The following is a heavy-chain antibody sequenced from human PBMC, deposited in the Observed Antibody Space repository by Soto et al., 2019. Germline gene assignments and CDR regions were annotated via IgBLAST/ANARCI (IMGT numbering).Heavy chain of an antibody. CDR2: IIPILGIA. J-gene: IGHJ6*03. CDR3: ASKDIVVVPAWDYMDV. V-gene: IGHV1-69*02. D-gene: IGHD2-2*01. CDR1: GGTFSSYT. Sequence: ASVKLSCKASGGTFSSYTISWVRQAPGQGLEWMGRIIPILGIANYAQKFQGRVTITADKSTSTAYMELSSLRSEDTAVYYCASKDIVVVPAWDYMDVWGKGTTVTVSS.